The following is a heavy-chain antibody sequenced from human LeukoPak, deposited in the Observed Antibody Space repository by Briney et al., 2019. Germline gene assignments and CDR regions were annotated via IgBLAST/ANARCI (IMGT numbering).Heavy chain of an antibody. D-gene: IGHD3-3*01. CDR1: TGSFSAYH. CDR3: ARVSFWNGFFTHGPPGKGYFDL. J-gene: IGHJ2*01. Sequence: SETLSLTCAVYTGSFSAYHWSWIRQPPGKGLEWIGEINHSGSTSYNPSLKSPVTISVDTSKNQFSLKLSSVTAADTAVYYCARVSFWNGFFTHGPPGKGYFDLWGRGTLVTVSS. V-gene: IGHV4-34*01. CDR2: INHSGST.